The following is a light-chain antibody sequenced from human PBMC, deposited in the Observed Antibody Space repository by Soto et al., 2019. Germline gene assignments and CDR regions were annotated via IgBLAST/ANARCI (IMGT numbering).Light chain of an antibody. Sequence: DIQMTQSPSSLSASVGDRVTITCQASQDISNYLNWHQQKPGKGPKLLIHDSSNLGIGVPSRFSGSGSGTDFTLTIDNLQPEDIATYYCQQYENLPSFGGGTKVDIK. CDR2: DSS. CDR3: QQYENLPS. CDR1: QDISNY. J-gene: IGKJ4*01. V-gene: IGKV1-33*01.